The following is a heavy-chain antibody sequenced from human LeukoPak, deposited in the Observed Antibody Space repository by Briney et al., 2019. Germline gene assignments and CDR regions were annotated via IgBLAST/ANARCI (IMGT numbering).Heavy chain of an antibody. J-gene: IGHJ4*02. CDR1: GFTFTNYA. D-gene: IGHD2-21*01. CDR3: ARGLWWSKYYFDY. Sequence: GGSLRLSCAASGFTFTNYAMSWVRQAPGKGLDFVSSISNSGETTNYADSVKGRFTISRDNSKNTLYLQMNSLRAEDTAVYYCARGLWWSKYYFDYWGQGSLVTVSS. V-gene: IGHV3-23*01. CDR2: ISNSGETT.